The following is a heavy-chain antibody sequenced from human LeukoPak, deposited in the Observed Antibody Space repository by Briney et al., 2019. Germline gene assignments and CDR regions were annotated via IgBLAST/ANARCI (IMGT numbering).Heavy chain of an antibody. D-gene: IGHD2-2*01. CDR3: ARGYQDYYYYYGMDA. CDR1: GFTFSSYA. V-gene: IGHV3-30*04. J-gene: IGHJ6*04. CDR2: ISYDGSNK. Sequence: GGSLRLSCAASGFTFSSYAMHWVRQAPGKGLEWVAVISYDGSNKYYADSVKGRFTISRDNSKNTLYLQMNSLRAEDTAVYYCARGYQDYYYYYGMDAWGKGTTVTVSS.